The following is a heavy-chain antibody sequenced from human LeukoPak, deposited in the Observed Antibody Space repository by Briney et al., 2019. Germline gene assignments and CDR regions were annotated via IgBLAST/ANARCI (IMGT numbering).Heavy chain of an antibody. D-gene: IGHD4-17*01. CDR3: ARDVTVIAAFDV. CDR1: GFTVSSNY. CDR2: IYSGGST. J-gene: IGHJ3*01. Sequence: GGSLRLSCAASGFTVSSNYMSWVRQAPGKGLEWVSVIYSGGSTYYADSVKGRFTISRDNSKNTLYLQMNSLRAEDTAVYYCARDVTVIAAFDVWGQGTMVTVSS. V-gene: IGHV3-53*01.